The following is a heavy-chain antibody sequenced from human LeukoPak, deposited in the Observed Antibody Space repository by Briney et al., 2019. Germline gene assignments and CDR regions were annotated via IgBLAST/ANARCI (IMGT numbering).Heavy chain of an antibody. V-gene: IGHV4-4*02. CDR3: ARQRDAYDFWSGYYPYYYGMDV. CDR1: GGSISSSNW. J-gene: IGHJ6*02. Sequence: PSETLSLTCAVSGGSISSSNWWSWVRQPPGKGLEWIGEIYHSGSTNYNPSLKSRVTISVDTSKNQFSLKLSSVTAADTAVYYCARQRDAYDFWSGYYPYYYGMDVWGQGTTVTVSS. CDR2: IYHSGST. D-gene: IGHD3-3*01.